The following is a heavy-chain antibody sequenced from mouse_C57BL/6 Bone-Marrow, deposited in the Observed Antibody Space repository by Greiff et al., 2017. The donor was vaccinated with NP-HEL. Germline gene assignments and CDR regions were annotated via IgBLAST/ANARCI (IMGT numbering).Heavy chain of an antibody. Sequence: VKLMESGAELVKPGASVKISCKASGYAFSSYWMNWVKQRPGKGLEWIGQIYPGDGDTNYNGKFKGKATLTADKSSSTAYMQLSSLTSEDSAVYFCARSRIITTVVATPFDYWGQGTTLTVSS. V-gene: IGHV1-80*01. D-gene: IGHD1-1*01. CDR2: IYPGDGDT. CDR3: ARSRIITTVVATPFDY. CDR1: GYAFSSYW. J-gene: IGHJ2*01.